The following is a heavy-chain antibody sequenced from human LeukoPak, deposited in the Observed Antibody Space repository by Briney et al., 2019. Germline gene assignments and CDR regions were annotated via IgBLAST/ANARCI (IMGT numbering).Heavy chain of an antibody. CDR2: ISGSGGST. J-gene: IGHJ4*02. CDR3: AKATYYYDSSGYYYVGFDY. Sequence: GGSLRLSCAASGFTFSSYAMSWVRQAPGKGLEWVSAISGSGGSTYYADSVKGRFTISRDNSKNTLYLQMNSLRAEDTAVYYCAKATYYYDSSGYYYVGFDYWGQGTLVTVSS. V-gene: IGHV3-23*01. CDR1: GFTFSSYA. D-gene: IGHD3-22*01.